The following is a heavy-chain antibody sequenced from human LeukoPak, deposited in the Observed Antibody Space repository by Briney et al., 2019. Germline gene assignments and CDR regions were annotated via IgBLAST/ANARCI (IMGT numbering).Heavy chain of an antibody. D-gene: IGHD3-22*01. V-gene: IGHV3-48*04. Sequence: PGGSLRLSCAASGFTFSSYAMSWVRQAPGKGLEWVSYISSSGGSIYYADSVKGRFTISRDNAKNSLYLQMNSLRAEDTAIYYCARSRGVVVTLEYWGQGILVTVSS. CDR2: ISSSGGSI. CDR3: ARSRGVVVTLEY. J-gene: IGHJ4*02. CDR1: GFTFSSYA.